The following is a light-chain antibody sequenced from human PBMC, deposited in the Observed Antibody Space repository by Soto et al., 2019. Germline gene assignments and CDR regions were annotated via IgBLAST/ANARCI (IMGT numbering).Light chain of an antibody. CDR3: QQDYSSLRFT. CDR2: SAS. V-gene: IGKV1-39*01. Sequence: DIQMTQSPSSLSASVGDSVTITCRASQSISTYLSWYQQKPGKAPKLLIYSASSLQSGVPSRFSGRGSGTEFTLPISSLEAEDFATYYCQQDYSSLRFTFGPGTKVDIK. CDR1: QSISTY. J-gene: IGKJ3*01.